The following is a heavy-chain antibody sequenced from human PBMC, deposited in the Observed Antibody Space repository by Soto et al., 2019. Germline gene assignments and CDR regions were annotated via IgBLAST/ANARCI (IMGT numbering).Heavy chain of an antibody. J-gene: IGHJ6*03. CDR1: GFTFSAFS. D-gene: IGHD3-10*02. Sequence: EVRLVESGGGLVKPCGSLRRSCAASGFTFSAFSMNWVRQAPGKGLEWLSSINEDSTYIYYGDSLRGRSTISRDNVKESLYLPTAGCRVEISALYYCVSDFGRYFRSVYMDVWGDGATVIVS. V-gene: IGHV3-21*02. CDR2: INEDSTYI. CDR3: VSDFGRYFRSVYMDV.